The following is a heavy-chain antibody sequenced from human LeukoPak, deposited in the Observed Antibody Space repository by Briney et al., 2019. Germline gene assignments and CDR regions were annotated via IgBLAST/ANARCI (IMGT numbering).Heavy chain of an antibody. CDR2: LYYSGST. CDR3: AGIAVAGKVY. J-gene: IGHJ4*02. Sequence: PSETLSLTCTASGGFISSYYWSWIRQPRGKGLGWVGYLYYSGSTYYNPSLKSRVTISVDTSKNQFSLKRSSVTAADTAVYYCAGIAVAGKVYWGQGTLVTVSS. D-gene: IGHD6-19*01. CDR1: GGFISSYY. V-gene: IGHV4-59*01.